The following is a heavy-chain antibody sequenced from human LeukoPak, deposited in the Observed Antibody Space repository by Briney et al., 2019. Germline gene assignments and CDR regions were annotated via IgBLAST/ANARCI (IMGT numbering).Heavy chain of an antibody. J-gene: IGHJ6*02. CDR2: VSYDGSNK. D-gene: IGHD1-26*01. CDR3: ARVREPLDYYYGLAV. Sequence: GGSLRLSCATSGFTFSDYAMHWVRQAPGKGLQWVAIVSYDGSNKYYADSVQGRFIMSKDNSRNTLFRQMNSLRTDDTAVYYCARVREPLDYYYGLAVWGQGTSVTVSS. CDR1: GFTFSDYA. V-gene: IGHV3-30-3*01.